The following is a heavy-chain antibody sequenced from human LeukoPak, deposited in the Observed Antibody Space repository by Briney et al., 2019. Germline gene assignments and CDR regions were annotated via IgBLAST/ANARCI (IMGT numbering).Heavy chain of an antibody. Sequence: PSQTLSLTCTVSGASMSSGSYYWSWIRQPAGKGLEWIGRIYTTGIGGSPNYNPSLKSRVSISVDTSKNQFSPKLSSVTAADTAVYFCARSYYDIWTGYSSLWFAPWGPGTQVTVSS. V-gene: IGHV4-61*02. J-gene: IGHJ5*02. CDR1: GASMSSGSYY. D-gene: IGHD3-9*01. CDR3: ARSYYDIWTGYSSLWFAP. CDR2: IYTTGIGGSP.